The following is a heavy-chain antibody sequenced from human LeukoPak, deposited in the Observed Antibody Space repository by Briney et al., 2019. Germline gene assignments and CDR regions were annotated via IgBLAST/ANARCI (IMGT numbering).Heavy chain of an antibody. D-gene: IGHD6-13*01. CDR1: GGSFSGYY. CDR2: IYHSGST. CDR3: ARKYSSSWTYNNYYFDY. J-gene: IGHJ4*02. Sequence: SETLSLTCAVYGGSFSGYYWSWIRQPPGKGLEWVGEIYHSGSTNYNPSLKRRVTITVDTSKPQFSLKLSSVTAADTAVYYCARKYSSSWTYNNYYFDYWGQGTLVTVSS. V-gene: IGHV4-34*01.